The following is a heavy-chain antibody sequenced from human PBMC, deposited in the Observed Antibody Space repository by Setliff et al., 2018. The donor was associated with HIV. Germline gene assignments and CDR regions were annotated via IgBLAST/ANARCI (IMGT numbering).Heavy chain of an antibody. V-gene: IGHV4-59*12. Sequence: SETLSLTCTVSGGPISRYYWSWIRQPPGKGLEWIGYIYYSGSTNYNPSLKSPVTISVDTSKNEFYLTLSSVTAADTAVYYCARGRVFCDGDSCYHFDYWGQGILVTVSS. CDR3: ARGRVFCDGDSCYHFDY. J-gene: IGHJ4*02. CDR2: IYYSGST. D-gene: IGHD2-21*02. CDR1: GGPISRYY.